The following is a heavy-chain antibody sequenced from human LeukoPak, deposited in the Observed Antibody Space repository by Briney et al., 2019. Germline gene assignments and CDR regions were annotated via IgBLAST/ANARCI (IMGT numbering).Heavy chain of an antibody. CDR2: IYTSGST. V-gene: IGHV4-59*10. D-gene: IGHD2-15*01. J-gene: IGHJ4*02. CDR1: GGSFSGYY. CDR3: ASSERITRYYFDY. Sequence: SETLSLTCAVYGGSFSGYYWSWIRQPAGKGLEWIGRIYTSGSTNYNPSLKSRVTMSVDTSKNQFSLKLSSVTAADTAVYYCASSERITRYYFDYWGQGTLVTVSS.